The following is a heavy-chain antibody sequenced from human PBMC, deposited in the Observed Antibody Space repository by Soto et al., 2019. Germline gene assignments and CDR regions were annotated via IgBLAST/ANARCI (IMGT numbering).Heavy chain of an antibody. CDR2: INHSGST. V-gene: IGHV4-34*01. D-gene: IGHD3-3*01. CDR3: ARLALRFHGAFDI. CDR1: GGSFSGYY. J-gene: IGHJ3*02. Sequence: QVQLQQWGAGLLKPSETLSLTCAVYGGSFSGYYWSWIRQPPGKGLEWIGEINHSGSTNYNPSLKSLVTLSVDTSKNQFSLKLSSVTAADTAVYYCARLALRFHGAFDIWGQGTMVTVSS.